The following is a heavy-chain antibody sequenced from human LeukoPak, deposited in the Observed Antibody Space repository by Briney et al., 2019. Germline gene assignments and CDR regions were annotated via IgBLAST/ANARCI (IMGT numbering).Heavy chain of an antibody. CDR1: GFTFSSYS. J-gene: IGHJ4*02. V-gene: IGHV3-21*01. CDR2: ISSSSSYI. Sequence: GGSLRLSCVASGFTFSSYSMNWVRQAPGKGLEWVSSISSSSSYIYYADSVKGRFTISRDNAKNSLYLQMNSLRAEDTAVYYCARVLAAAGSPYWGQGTLVTVSS. D-gene: IGHD6-13*01. CDR3: ARVLAAAGSPY.